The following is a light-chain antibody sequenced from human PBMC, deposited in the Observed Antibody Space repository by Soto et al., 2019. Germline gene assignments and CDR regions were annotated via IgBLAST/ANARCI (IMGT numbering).Light chain of an antibody. CDR1: QSMNDW. CDR2: DAS. V-gene: IGKV1-5*01. J-gene: IGKJ1*01. Sequence: DIQMTQSPSTLSASVGDRVTITCRASQSMNDWLAWYQQKPGKAPKVLIYDASSLQSGVPSRFSGSGSGTEFTLTIDNLQPDDVATYYCLRYNAFSQTFGQGTKVEI. CDR3: LRYNAFSQT.